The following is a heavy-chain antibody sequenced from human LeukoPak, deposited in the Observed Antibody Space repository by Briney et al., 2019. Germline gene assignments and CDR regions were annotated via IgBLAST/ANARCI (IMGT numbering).Heavy chain of an antibody. V-gene: IGHV1-46*01. CDR1: GFTFSSYG. CDR3: ARELFD. Sequence: PGGSLRLSCAASGFTFSSYGMHWVRQAPGQGLEWMGIINPSGGSTSYAQKFQGRVTMTRDTSTSTVYMELSSLRSEDTAVYYCARELFDWGQGTLVTVSS. CDR2: INPSGGST. J-gene: IGHJ4*02.